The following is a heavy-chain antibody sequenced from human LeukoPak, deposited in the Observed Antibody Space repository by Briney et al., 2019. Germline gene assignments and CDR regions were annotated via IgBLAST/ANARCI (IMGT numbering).Heavy chain of an antibody. CDR1: GFTFSSYS. CDR2: ISLNGGDT. CDR3: ARDPTTRSNRAQFYSDY. J-gene: IGHJ4*02. Sequence: GGSLRLSCAASGFTFSSYSMNWVRQAPGRGLEWVAVISLNGGDTNYAGSVKGRFTISRDNSKNTLYLQMNSLRAEDTAVYYCARDPTTRSNRAQFYSDYWGQGTLVIVSS. V-gene: IGHV3-30*03. D-gene: IGHD4-17*01.